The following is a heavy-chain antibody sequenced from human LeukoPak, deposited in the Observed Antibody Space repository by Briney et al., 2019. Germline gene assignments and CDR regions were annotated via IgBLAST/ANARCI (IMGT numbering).Heavy chain of an antibody. Sequence: PSETLSLTCTVSGGSISSYYWSWIRQPPGKGLEWIGYIYYSGSTNYNPSLKSRVTISVDTSKNQFSLKLSSVTAADTAVYYCARRSDYYGSGTMDVWGQGTTVAVSS. CDR1: GGSISSYY. CDR3: ARRSDYYGSGTMDV. D-gene: IGHD3-10*01. J-gene: IGHJ6*02. V-gene: IGHV4-59*08. CDR2: IYYSGST.